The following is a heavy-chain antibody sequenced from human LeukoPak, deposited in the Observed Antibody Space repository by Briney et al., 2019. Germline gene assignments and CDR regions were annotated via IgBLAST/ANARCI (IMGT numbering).Heavy chain of an antibody. J-gene: IGHJ4*02. V-gene: IGHV3-7*01. CDR3: ARDPYSGSSFDY. CDR1: GFTFRNFW. D-gene: IGHD6-6*01. Sequence: GGSLRLSCAASGFTFRNFWMTWVRQAPGKGLQWVANINQDGSQQAYVDSVRGRFSVSRDNGKNSLYLQMNSLRAEGTAVYFCARDPYSGSSFDYWGQGTLVTVSS. CDR2: INQDGSQQ.